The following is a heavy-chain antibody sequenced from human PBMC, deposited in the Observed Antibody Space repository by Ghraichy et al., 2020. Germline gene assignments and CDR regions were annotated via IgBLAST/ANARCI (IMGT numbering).Heavy chain of an antibody. V-gene: IGHV3-7*01. CDR2: IKQDGSEK. J-gene: IGHJ6*02. Sequence: GGSLRLSCAASGFTFSSYWMSWVRQAPGKGLEWVANIKQDGSEKYYVDSVKGRFTISRDNAKNSLYLQMNSLRAEDTAVYYCARDGRYYDFWSGYYGGGMDVWGQGTTDTVSS. CDR3: ARDGRYYDFWSGYYGGGMDV. CDR1: GFTFSSYW. D-gene: IGHD3-3*01.